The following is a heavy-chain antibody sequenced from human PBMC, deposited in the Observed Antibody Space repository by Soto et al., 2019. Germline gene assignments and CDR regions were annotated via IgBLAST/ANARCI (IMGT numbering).Heavy chain of an antibody. Sequence: QVRLVQSGAEVRKPGSSVKVSCKASGATFSIYTISWVRQAPGQGLEWLGRIMPILGLPNYAQNFQGRVTITADKSTSTAYMELNSLRSEDTAVYYCAGDPDCRDGSCYGTDVWGQGTTVTVSS. D-gene: IGHD2-15*01. CDR1: GATFSIYT. CDR3: AGDPDCRDGSCYGTDV. CDR2: IMPILGLP. J-gene: IGHJ6*02. V-gene: IGHV1-69*08.